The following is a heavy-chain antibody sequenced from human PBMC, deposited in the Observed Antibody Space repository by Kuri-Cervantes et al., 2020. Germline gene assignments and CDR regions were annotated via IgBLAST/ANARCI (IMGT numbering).Heavy chain of an antibody. V-gene: IGHV3-74*01. CDR3: ARDTYSNYRRSYYYYMDV. CDR2: IKSDGSLT. Sequence: GESLKISCAASGFTFSSYWMHWVRQAPGKGLVGVSRIKSDGSLTNYADSVKGRFTISRDNAKNTLFLQMNSLRAEDTAVYYCARDTYSNYRRSYYYYMDVWGKGTTVTVSS. CDR1: GFTFSSYW. D-gene: IGHD4-11*01. J-gene: IGHJ6*03.